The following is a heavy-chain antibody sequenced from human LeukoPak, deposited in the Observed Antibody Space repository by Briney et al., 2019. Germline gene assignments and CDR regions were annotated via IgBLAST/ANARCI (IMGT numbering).Heavy chain of an antibody. Sequence: SETLSLTCTVSGGSISSDYWSWIRQPAGKGLEWIGRNTTGSTNYSPSLKSRVTMSVDTSKNQFSLKLSSVTAADTAVYYCARDVKSRRRQWFGELSVYYYYYMDVWGKGTTVTISS. J-gene: IGHJ6*03. CDR3: ARDVKSRRRQWFGELSVYYYYYMDV. D-gene: IGHD3-10*01. CDR2: NTTGST. V-gene: IGHV4-4*07. CDR1: GGSISSDY.